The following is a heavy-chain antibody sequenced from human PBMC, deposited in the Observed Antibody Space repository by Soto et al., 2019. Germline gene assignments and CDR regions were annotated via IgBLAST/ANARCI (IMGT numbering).Heavy chain of an antibody. Sequence: GGSLRLSCAASGFTFTRYSMNWVRQAPGKGLEWVSSISSTTNYIYYGDSMKGRFTISRDNAKNSLYLEMNSLRAEDTAVYYCARESEDPTSNFDYWGQGTLVTVSS. V-gene: IGHV3-21*06. CDR1: GFTFTRYS. CDR2: ISSTTNYI. CDR3: ARESEDPTSNFDY. J-gene: IGHJ4*02.